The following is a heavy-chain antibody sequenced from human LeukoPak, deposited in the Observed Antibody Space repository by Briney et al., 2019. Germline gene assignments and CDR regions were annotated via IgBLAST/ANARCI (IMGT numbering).Heavy chain of an antibody. J-gene: IGHJ4*02. Sequence: GGSLRLSCAGSGFIFNNYAMHWVRQPPGKGLEWVPGISWNSGSIDYADSVKGRFTISRDNAKNSLYLQMNSLRVEDTAFYYCAKDNRRHYTSGPNPDSLHWGQGALVTVSS. CDR2: ISWNSGSI. D-gene: IGHD6-19*01. CDR1: GFIFNNYA. CDR3: AKDNRRHYTSGPNPDSLH. V-gene: IGHV3-9*01.